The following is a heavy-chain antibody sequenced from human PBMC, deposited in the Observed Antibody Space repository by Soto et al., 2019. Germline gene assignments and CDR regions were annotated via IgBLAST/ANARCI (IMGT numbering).Heavy chain of an antibody. V-gene: IGHV4-34*01. Sequence: SETVSLTCAVYGGSFSGYYWSWIRQPPGKGLEWIGEINHSGSTNYNPSLKSRVTISVDTSKNQFSLKLSSVTAADTAVYYCARGLRSSSWYVSDYYYYYGMDVSGQGTKVTVSS. CDR2: INHSGST. D-gene: IGHD6-13*01. J-gene: IGHJ6*02. CDR1: GGSFSGYY. CDR3: ARGLRSSSWYVSDYYYYYGMDV.